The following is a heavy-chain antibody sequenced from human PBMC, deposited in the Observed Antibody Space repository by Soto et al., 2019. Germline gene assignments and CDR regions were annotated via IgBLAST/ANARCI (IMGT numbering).Heavy chain of an antibody. V-gene: IGHV3-30*18. J-gene: IGHJ3*02. CDR2: ISYDGSNK. CDR3: AKDQGISATALDAFDI. Sequence: QVQLVESGGGVVQPGRSLRLSCAASGFTFSSYGMHWVRQAPGKGLEWVAVISYDGSNKYYADSVKGRFTISRENSQNTLYLQMNSLRAEDTAVYYCAKDQGISATALDAFDIWGRGTMVTLSS. D-gene: IGHD6-13*01. CDR1: GFTFSSYG.